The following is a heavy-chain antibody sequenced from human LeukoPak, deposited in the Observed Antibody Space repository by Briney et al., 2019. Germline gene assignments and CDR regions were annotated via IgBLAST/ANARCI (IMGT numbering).Heavy chain of an antibody. CDR1: EFPFSHFA. J-gene: IGHJ4*02. V-gene: IGHV3-30*01. CDR3: TRDAYNFNDFDY. Sequence: PGGSLRLSCAVSEFPFSHFAMHWVRQAPGKGLEWVAVVSSHGNDGYYADSVKGRFTISRDNSKNTLYLQIDSLRAEDTAIYYCTRDAYNFNDFDYWGQGTLVTISS. D-gene: IGHD5-24*01. CDR2: VSSHGNDG.